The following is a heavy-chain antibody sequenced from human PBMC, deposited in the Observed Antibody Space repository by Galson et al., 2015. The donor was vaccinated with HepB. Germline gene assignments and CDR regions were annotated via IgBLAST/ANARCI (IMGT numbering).Heavy chain of an antibody. D-gene: IGHD4-17*01. CDR1: GGSISSSNW. V-gene: IGHV4-4*02. CDR2: IYHSGST. Sequence: ETLSLTCAVSGGSISSSNWWSWVRQPPGKGLEWIGEIYHSGSTNYNPSLKSRVTISVDKSKNQFSLKLSSVTAADTAVYYCARVRASYGDYVFQSPLWGQGTLVTVSS. J-gene: IGHJ4*02. CDR3: ARVRASYGDYVFQSPL.